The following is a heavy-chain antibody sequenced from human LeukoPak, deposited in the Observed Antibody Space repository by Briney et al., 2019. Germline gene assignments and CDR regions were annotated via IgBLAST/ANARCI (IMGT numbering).Heavy chain of an antibody. CDR3: ARGAYSSSAWFDP. CDR1: GYTFTGYY. D-gene: IGHD6-6*01. J-gene: IGHJ5*02. Sequence: ASVKVSCKASGYTFTGYYMRWVRQAPGQGLEWMGWINPNSGGTNYAQKFQGRVTMTRDTSISTAYMELSRLRSDDTAVYYCARGAYSSSAWFDPWGQGTLVTVSS. V-gene: IGHV1-2*02. CDR2: INPNSGGT.